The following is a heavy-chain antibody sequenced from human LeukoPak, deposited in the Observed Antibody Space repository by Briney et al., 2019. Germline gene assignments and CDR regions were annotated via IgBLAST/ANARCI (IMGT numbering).Heavy chain of an antibody. CDR1: GFTFSSYG. J-gene: IGHJ6*04. CDR3: AKWTRYSGSRYMDV. CDR2: ISGSGGST. V-gene: IGHV3-23*01. D-gene: IGHD1-26*01. Sequence: PGRSLRLSCAASGFTFSSYGMHWVRQAPGRGLEWVSAISGSGGSTYYADSVKGRFTISRDNSKNTLYLQMNSLRAEDTAVYYCAKWTRYSGSRYMDVWGKGTTVTISS.